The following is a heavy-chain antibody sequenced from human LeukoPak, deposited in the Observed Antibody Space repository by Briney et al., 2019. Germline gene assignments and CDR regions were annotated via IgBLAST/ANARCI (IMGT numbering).Heavy chain of an antibody. CDR2: ISAYNGNT. J-gene: IGHJ5*02. CDR3: ARPRRILAANWFDP. Sequence: GASVKVSCKASGYTFTSYGISWVRQAPGQGLEWMGWISAYNGNTNYAQKVQGRVTMTTDTSTSTAYMELRSLRSDDTAVYYCARPRRILAANWFDPWGQGTLVTVSS. D-gene: IGHD3-3*02. V-gene: IGHV1-18*04. CDR1: GYTFTSYG.